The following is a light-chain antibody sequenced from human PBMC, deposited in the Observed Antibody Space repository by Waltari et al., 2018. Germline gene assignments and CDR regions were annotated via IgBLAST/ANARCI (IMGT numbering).Light chain of an antibody. CDR2: DAS. CDR1: QSVSSY. Sequence: IVLTPSPATLSLSPGDRATLSCRASQSVSSYLAWYQQKPGQAPRLLIYDASNRATGIPARFSGSGSGTDFTLTISSLEPEDFAVYYCQQRSNWPYTFGQGTKLEIK. CDR3: QQRSNWPYT. J-gene: IGKJ2*01. V-gene: IGKV3-11*01.